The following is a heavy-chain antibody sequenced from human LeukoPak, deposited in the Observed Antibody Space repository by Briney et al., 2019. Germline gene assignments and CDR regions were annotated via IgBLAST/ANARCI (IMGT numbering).Heavy chain of an antibody. J-gene: IGHJ4*02. V-gene: IGHV3-49*04. CDR3: TRVRRGTGSMGDY. CDR2: IRSKAYGGTT. D-gene: IGHD1-14*01. Sequence: GRSLRLSCTTSGFTLGDTAMSWVRHAPGEGLEWVGLIRSKAYGGTTEYVASVKRRFTITSDDSKSIAYLQMNSLKTEDTAAYYCTRVRRGTGSMGDYWGQGTLVTVSS. CDR1: GFTLGDTA.